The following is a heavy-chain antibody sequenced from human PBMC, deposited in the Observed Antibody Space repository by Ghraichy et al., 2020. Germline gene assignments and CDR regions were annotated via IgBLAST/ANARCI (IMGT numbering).Heavy chain of an antibody. CDR1: GGSFSGYY. J-gene: IGHJ4*02. CDR2: INHSGST. CDR3: ARERAVVRGIDY. V-gene: IGHV4-34*01. D-gene: IGHD3-10*01. Sequence: SQTLSLPCAVYGGSFSGYYWSWIRQPPGKGLEWIGEINHSGSTNYNPSLKSRVTISVDTSKNQFSLKLSSVTAADTAVYYCARERAVVRGIDYWGQGTLVTVSS.